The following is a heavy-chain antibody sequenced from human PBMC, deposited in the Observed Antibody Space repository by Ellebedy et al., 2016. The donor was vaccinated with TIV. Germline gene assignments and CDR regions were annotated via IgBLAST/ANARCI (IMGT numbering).Heavy chain of an antibody. CDR3: ARDSGRRRSWDTNY. Sequence: PGGSLRLSCVASGFTFSSYAMCWVRQAPGKGLEWVSTISDSGGNTYFPDSVQGRFTISRDNSRNTVYLQMNNLSAEDTAVYYCARDSGRRRSWDTNYWGQGTLVTVSS. J-gene: IGHJ4*02. D-gene: IGHD3-10*01. CDR1: GFTFSSYA. CDR2: ISDSGGNT. V-gene: IGHV3-23*01.